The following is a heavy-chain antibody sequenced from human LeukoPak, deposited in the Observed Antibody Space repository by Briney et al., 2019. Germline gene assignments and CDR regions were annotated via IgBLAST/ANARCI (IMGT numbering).Heavy chain of an antibody. CDR2: INHSGST. Sequence: SETLSLTCAVYGGSFSGYYWSWIRQPPGKGLEWIGEINHSGSTNYNPSLKSRVTISVDTSKNQFSLKLSSVTAADTAVYYCAREGSQLLFPYWGQGTLVTVSP. D-gene: IGHD2-2*01. CDR1: GGSFSGYY. V-gene: IGHV4-34*01. J-gene: IGHJ4*02. CDR3: AREGSQLLFPY.